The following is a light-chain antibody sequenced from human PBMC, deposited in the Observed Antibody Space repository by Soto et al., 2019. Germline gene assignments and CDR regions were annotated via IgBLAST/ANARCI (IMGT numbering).Light chain of an antibody. V-gene: IGKV3-15*01. J-gene: IGKJ1*01. CDR2: GAS. CDR1: HIVSSN. CDR3: QQYNNWPRT. Sequence: EIVMTQSPVTLSVSPGETATLSCRASHIVSSNLAWYQQKPGQAPRLLIFGASTRATGIPARFSGSGSGTEFTLTISSLQSEDFAVYYCQQYNNWPRTFGQGTKVEIK.